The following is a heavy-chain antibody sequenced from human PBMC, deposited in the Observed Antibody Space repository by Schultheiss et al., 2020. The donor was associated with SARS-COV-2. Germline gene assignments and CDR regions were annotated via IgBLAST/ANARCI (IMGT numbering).Heavy chain of an antibody. D-gene: IGHD3-3*01. V-gene: IGHV1-2*02. CDR2: INPNSGVT. CDR1: GYTFTGNH. Sequence: ASVKVSCKASGYTFTGNHMHWVRQAPGQGLEWMGWINPNSGVTNYAQKFQGRVTMTRDTSISTAYMELSRLRSDDTAVYYCARDQGHRFLVNWFDPWGQGTLVTVSS. J-gene: IGHJ5*02. CDR3: ARDQGHRFLVNWFDP.